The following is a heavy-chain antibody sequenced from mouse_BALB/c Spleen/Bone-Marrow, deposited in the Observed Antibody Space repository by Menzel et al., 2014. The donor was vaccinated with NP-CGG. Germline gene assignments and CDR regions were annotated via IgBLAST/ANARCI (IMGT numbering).Heavy chain of an antibody. Sequence: QVQLQQSGAELVKPGASVKLSCKASGYTFTSYWMHWVKQRPGQGLEWIGEINPSNGRTNYNEKCKSKATLTVDKSSSTAYMQLSSLTSEDSAVYYCARERGNYPFAYWGQGTLATVSA. V-gene: IGHV1S81*02. CDR2: INPSNGRT. D-gene: IGHD2-1*01. CDR3: ARERGNYPFAY. J-gene: IGHJ3*01. CDR1: GYTFTSYW.